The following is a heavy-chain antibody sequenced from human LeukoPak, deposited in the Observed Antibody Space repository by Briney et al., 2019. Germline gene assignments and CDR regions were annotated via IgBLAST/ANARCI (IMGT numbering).Heavy chain of an antibody. CDR3: ASVLTTVTTGYYYGMDV. CDR1: GFTFSSYW. D-gene: IGHD4-4*01. Sequence: SGGSLRLACAASGFTFSSYWMSWVRQAPGKGLEWVANIKQDGSEKYYVDSVKGRFTISRDNAKNSLYLQMNSLRAEDTAVYYCASVLTTVTTGYYYGMDVWGQGTTVTVSS. CDR2: IKQDGSEK. J-gene: IGHJ6*02. V-gene: IGHV3-7*01.